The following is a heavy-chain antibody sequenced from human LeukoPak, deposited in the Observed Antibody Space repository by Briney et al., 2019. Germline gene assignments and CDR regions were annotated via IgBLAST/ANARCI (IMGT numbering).Heavy chain of an antibody. D-gene: IGHD3-3*01. Sequence: ASVKVSCKASGYTFTSYYMHWVRQAPGQRLEWMGWINPGNGDTKYPQEFQGRVTITRDTSTSTAYMELSSLRSEDMAVYYCAGEDFWSGYYGSGFGYWGQGTLVTVSS. CDR1: GYTFTSYY. J-gene: IGHJ4*02. V-gene: IGHV1-3*03. CDR3: AGEDFWSGYYGSGFGY. CDR2: INPGNGDT.